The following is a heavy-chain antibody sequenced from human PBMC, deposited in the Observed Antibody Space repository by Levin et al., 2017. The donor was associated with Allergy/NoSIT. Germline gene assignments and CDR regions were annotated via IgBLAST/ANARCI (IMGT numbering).Heavy chain of an antibody. J-gene: IGHJ6*02. V-gene: IGHV4-61*01. D-gene: IGHD5/OR15-5a*01. CDR3: ARNRIIVSGGKDYYYGMDV. Sequence: SETLSLTCTVSGGSVSSGTYYWSWIRQPPGKGLEWIGYINYRWGTNYNPSLKSRVTISVDTSKNEFSLKLTSVTAADTAVYYCARNRIIVSGGKDYYYGMDVWGQGTTVTVSS. CDR2: INYRWGT. CDR1: GGSVSSGTYY.